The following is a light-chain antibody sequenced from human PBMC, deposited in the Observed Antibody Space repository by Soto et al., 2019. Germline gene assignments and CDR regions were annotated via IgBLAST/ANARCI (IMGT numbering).Light chain of an antibody. CDR3: SSYAGINLWV. CDR2: EVS. CDR1: SSNVGGYNY. V-gene: IGLV2-8*01. Sequence: QSVLTQPPSASGSPGQSVTISCTGTSSNVGGYNYVSWYQQHPGKAPKLMIYEVSKRPSGVPDRFSGSKSGNTASLTVSGLQAEDDADYYCSSYAGINLWVFGGGTKLTVL. J-gene: IGLJ3*02.